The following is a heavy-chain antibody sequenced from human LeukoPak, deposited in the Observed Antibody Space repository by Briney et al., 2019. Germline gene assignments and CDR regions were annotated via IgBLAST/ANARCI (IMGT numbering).Heavy chain of an antibody. CDR2: INHSGST. Sequence: SETLSLTCAVYGGSFSGYYWSWIRQPPGKGLEWIGEINHSGSTNYNPSLKSRVTISVDTSKNQFSLKLSSVTAADTAVYYCARVIGDGYNYMDCWGQGTLVTVSS. CDR1: GGSFSGYY. D-gene: IGHD5-12*01. J-gene: IGHJ4*02. V-gene: IGHV4-34*01. CDR3: ARVIGDGYNYMDC.